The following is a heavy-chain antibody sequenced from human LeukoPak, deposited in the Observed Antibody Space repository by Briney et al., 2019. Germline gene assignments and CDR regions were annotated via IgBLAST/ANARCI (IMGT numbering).Heavy chain of an antibody. D-gene: IGHD3/OR15-3a*01. CDR3: ARQTGSGLFILP. Sequence: PSETLSLTCSVSGASINSGLYYWNWIRQPPGKGLEWIGYIYYSGSTNYNPSLKSQVSISIDTSKNQFSLRLTSVTAADTAVYYCARQTGSGLFILPGGQGTLVTVSS. CDR1: GASINSGLYY. V-gene: IGHV4-61*01. CDR2: IYYSGST. J-gene: IGHJ4*02.